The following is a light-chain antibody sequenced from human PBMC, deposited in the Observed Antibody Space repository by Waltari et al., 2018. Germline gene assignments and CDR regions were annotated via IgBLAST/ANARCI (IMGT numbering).Light chain of an antibody. Sequence: ELVMTQSPVTLSVSPGERATLSCRASQSVRTNVAWYQQKSGQVPRVLIYGASSRATGIPARFSGSGSGTDFTLTISSLQSEDAAIYYCQQYNNWPPVTFGPGTKVDLK. CDR1: QSVRTN. J-gene: IGKJ3*01. V-gene: IGKV3-15*01. CDR2: GAS. CDR3: QQYNNWPPVT.